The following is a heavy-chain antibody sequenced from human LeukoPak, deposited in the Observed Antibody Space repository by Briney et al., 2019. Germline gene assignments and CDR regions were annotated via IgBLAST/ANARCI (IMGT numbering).Heavy chain of an antibody. D-gene: IGHD6-19*01. V-gene: IGHV3-21*01. CDR1: GFTFSYYS. Sequence: GGSLRLSCAASGFTFSYYSMNWVRQAPGKGLEWVSSISSSGSYMYYADSVKGRFTISRDNTKNSLFLQMNTLRAEDTAVYYCARGAEEWLVHFDYWGQGTLVTASS. CDR2: ISSSGSYM. CDR3: ARGAEEWLVHFDY. J-gene: IGHJ4*02.